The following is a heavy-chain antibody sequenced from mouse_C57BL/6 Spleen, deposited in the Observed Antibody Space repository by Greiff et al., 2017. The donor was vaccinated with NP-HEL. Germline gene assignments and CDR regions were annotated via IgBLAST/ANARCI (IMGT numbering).Heavy chain of an antibody. CDR1: GIPFSSYA. D-gene: IGHD1-1*01. V-gene: IGHV5-4*01. CDR2: ISEGGSYT. CDR3: AIKYYGSSLYYFDC. Sequence: VRPERGLVKPGGSLNLSCAASGIPFSSYAMAGVSKTPDKRLEWVARISEGGSYTYSPANVKGRVHRSRENAKNNLYLQMSHLKSEDTAMYYCAIKYYGSSLYYFDCWGPGTTLSASS. J-gene: IGHJ2*01.